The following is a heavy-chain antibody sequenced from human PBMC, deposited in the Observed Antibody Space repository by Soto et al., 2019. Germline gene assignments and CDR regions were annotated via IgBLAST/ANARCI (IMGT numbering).Heavy chain of an antibody. CDR2: IYYTGST. D-gene: IGHD6-6*01. CDR3: AREFSNSPEAFDS. V-gene: IGHV4-61*01. CDR1: GGSVNSDNFY. J-gene: IGHJ4*02. Sequence: QVHLQESGPGQVKPSETLSLICTVSGGSVNSDNFYWSWIRQPPGRGLEWIGYIYYTGSTNYKPSLKSRVTISIDTSRNQFSLKLSSVTAADTAVYYCAREFSNSPEAFDSWGQGSLVTVSS.